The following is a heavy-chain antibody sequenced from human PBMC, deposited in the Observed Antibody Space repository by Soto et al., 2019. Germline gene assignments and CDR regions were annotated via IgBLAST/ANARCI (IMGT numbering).Heavy chain of an antibody. D-gene: IGHD5-12*01. CDR2: ISAYNGNT. Sequence: QVQLVQSGAEVKKPGASVKVSCRASGYTFTSYVISWVRQAPAQGLEWMGWISAYNGNTTFAQKLQGRVTMTTDTSTSTAYMELRGLRSDDTAVYYCARVVATLAGPYGMDVWGQGTTVTVSS. CDR1: GYTFTSYV. J-gene: IGHJ6*02. CDR3: ARVVATLAGPYGMDV. V-gene: IGHV1-18*01.